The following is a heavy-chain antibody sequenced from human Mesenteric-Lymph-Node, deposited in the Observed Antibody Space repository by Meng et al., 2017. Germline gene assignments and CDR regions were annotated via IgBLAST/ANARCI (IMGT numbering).Heavy chain of an antibody. V-gene: IGHV3-48*03. D-gene: IGHD3-10*01. CDR2: ISSGGNNI. J-gene: IGHJ6*02. Sequence: GGSLRLSCAASGFTFSSSEMNWVRQAPGRGLEGVSYISSGGNNIYYADSVKGRLTISRDNAKNSLYLQMNSLRAEDTAVYYCARVGGSGRPHYYYYGMDVWGQGTMVTVSS. CDR1: GFTFSSSE. CDR3: ARVGGSGRPHYYYYGMDV.